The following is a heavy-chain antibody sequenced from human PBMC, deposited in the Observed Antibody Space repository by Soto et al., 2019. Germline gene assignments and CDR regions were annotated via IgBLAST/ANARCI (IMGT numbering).Heavy chain of an antibody. Sequence: AASVKVSCKTSGFTFSSSAVHWVRQARGHRLQWIGWIDVGSANANYAQMLQERVTISRDMSTSTAYMELRSLRSDDTAVYYCARDKSNTRITGTTMTLNYWGQGTLVTVSS. V-gene: IGHV1-58*01. D-gene: IGHD1-7*01. CDR1: GFTFSSSA. CDR2: IDVGSANA. J-gene: IGHJ4*02. CDR3: ARDKSNTRITGTTMTLNY.